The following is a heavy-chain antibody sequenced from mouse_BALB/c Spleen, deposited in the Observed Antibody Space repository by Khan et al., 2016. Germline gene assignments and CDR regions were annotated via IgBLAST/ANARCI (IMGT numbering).Heavy chain of an antibody. CDR3: ARDNRLRRDNAMDY. J-gene: IGHJ4*01. CDR1: GFTFTDYY. CDR2: IRNKAYGYTT. D-gene: IGHD2-4*01. Sequence: VELVESGGGLVQPGGSLRLSCATSGFTFTDYYMSWVRQPPGKALEWLGFIRNKAYGYTTEYSASVKGRFTISRANSHSILYLQMNTLRAEDSATYYCARDNRLRRDNAMDYWGQGTSVTVSS. V-gene: IGHV7-3*02.